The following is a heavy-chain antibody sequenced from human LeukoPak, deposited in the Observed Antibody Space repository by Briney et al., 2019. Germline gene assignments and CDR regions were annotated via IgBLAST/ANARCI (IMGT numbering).Heavy chain of an antibody. D-gene: IGHD6-13*01. V-gene: IGHV1-8*03. CDR2: MNPNSGNT. J-gene: IGHJ5*02. CDR3: ARGQWYSSSESWFDP. CDR1: GYTFTSYD. Sequence: EASVKVSCKASGYTFTSYDINWVRQATGQGLEWMGWMNPNSGNTGYAQKFQGRVTITRNTSISTAYMELSSLRSEDTAVYYCARGQWYSSSESWFDPWGQGTLVIVSS.